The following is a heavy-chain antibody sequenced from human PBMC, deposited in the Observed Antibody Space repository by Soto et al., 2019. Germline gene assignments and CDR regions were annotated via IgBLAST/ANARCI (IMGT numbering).Heavy chain of an antibody. CDR2: IYWDDDK. Sequence: QITLKESGPTLVKPTQTLTLTCTFSGFSLSTSGVGVAWIRQPPGKALEWLALIYWDDDKRYRPSLETRLTITKDTSKTQVVLTMTNVDSVDTATYYCAYLPCSGGSCYWFSYSGMDVWGQGTTVIVSS. CDR3: AYLPCSGGSCYWFSYSGMDV. D-gene: IGHD2-15*01. V-gene: IGHV2-5*02. J-gene: IGHJ6*02. CDR1: GFSLSTSGVG.